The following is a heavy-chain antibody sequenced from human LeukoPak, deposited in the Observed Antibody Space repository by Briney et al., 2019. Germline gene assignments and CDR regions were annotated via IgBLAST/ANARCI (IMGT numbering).Heavy chain of an antibody. CDR3: ARDRNYYGSGSPRRVSAFDI. D-gene: IGHD3-10*01. CDR2: IWYDGSNK. V-gene: IGHV3-33*01. CDR1: GFTFSSYG. J-gene: IGHJ3*02. Sequence: GGSLRLSCAASGFTFSSYGMHWVRQAPGKGLEWVAVIWYDGSNKYYADSVKGRFTISRDNSQNTLYLQMNSLRAEDTAVYYCARDRNYYGSGSPRRVSAFDIWGQGTMVTVSS.